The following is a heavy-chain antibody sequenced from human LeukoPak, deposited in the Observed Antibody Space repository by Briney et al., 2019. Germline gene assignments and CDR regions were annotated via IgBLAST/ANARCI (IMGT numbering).Heavy chain of an antibody. J-gene: IGHJ4*02. CDR2: ISGSGGST. D-gene: IGHD3-22*01. Sequence: PGGSLRLSCAASGFTFSSYAMSWVRQAPGKGLEWVSAISGSGGSTYYADSVKGRFTISRDNSKNTLYLQMNSLGAEDTAVYYCAKNSQWFSGRFAEFDYWGQGTLVTVSS. V-gene: IGHV3-23*01. CDR1: GFTFSSYA. CDR3: AKNSQWFSGRFAEFDY.